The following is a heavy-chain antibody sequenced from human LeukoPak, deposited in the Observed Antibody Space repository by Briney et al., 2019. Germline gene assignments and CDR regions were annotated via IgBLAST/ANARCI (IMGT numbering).Heavy chain of an antibody. CDR1: GYTFTSYD. J-gene: IGHJ3*02. CDR2: ISAYNGNT. Sequence: ASVKVSCKASGYTFTSYDINWVRQAPGQGLEWMGWISAYNGNTNYAQKLQGRVTMTTDTSTSTAYMELSSLRSEDTAVYYCARGATTFDAFDIWGQGTMVTVSS. D-gene: IGHD4-17*01. V-gene: IGHV1-18*01. CDR3: ARGATTFDAFDI.